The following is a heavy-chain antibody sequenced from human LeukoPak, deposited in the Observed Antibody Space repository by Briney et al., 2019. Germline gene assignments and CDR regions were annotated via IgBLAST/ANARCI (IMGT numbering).Heavy chain of an antibody. D-gene: IGHD5-12*01. J-gene: IGHJ4*02. CDR1: GYIFTNYW. CDR3: ARERGGTGYDSGLDFDS. Sequence: KSGESLKISCKGSGYIFTNYWIGWVRQMPGKGLEWMGIVYPGDDSDTRYSPSFQGQVTFSADKSISTAYLQWSSLKASDTAMYYCARERGGTGYDSGLDFDSWGQGTLVTVSS. CDR2: VYPGDDSDT. V-gene: IGHV5-51*01.